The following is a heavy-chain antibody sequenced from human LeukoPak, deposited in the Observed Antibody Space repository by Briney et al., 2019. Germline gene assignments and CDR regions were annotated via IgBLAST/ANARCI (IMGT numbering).Heavy chain of an antibody. V-gene: IGHV3-33*08. CDR3: ARGYNYDSSGYSQPFDY. D-gene: IGHD3-22*01. Sequence: GRSLRLSCAASGFTFSSYGMHWVRQAPGKGLEWVAVIWYDGSNKYYADSVKGRFTISRDNSKNTLYLQMNSLRAEDTAVYYCARGYNYDSSGYSQPFDYWGQGTLVTVSS. J-gene: IGHJ4*02. CDR1: GFTFSSYG. CDR2: IWYDGSNK.